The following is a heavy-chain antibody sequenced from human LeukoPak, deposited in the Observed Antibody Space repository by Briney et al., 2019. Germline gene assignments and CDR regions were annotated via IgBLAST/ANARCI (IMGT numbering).Heavy chain of an antibody. CDR2: IYYSGST. D-gene: IGHD3-22*01. CDR3: ARGRSYYDSTGYAY. CDR1: GGSISSYY. Sequence: SETLSLTCTVSGGSISSYYWSWIRQPPGKGLEWIGYIYYSGSTNYNPSLKSRVTISVDTSKNQFSLKLTSVSAADTAVYYCARGRSYYDSTGYAYWGQGTQVTVSS. J-gene: IGHJ4*02. V-gene: IGHV4-59*08.